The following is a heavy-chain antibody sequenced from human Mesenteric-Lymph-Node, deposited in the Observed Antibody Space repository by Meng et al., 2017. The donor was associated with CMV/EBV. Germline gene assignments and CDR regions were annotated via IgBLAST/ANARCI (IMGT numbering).Heavy chain of an antibody. Sequence: GESLKISCAASGFILSSYSMNWVRQAPGKGLEWVSSISSSGSYIYYADSLKGRFTISRDNAKNSMYLQMNSLRVDDMAVYYCGRDMDVWGQGTTVTVSS. J-gene: IGHJ6*02. CDR2: ISSSGSYI. V-gene: IGHV3-21*01. CDR1: GFILSSYS. CDR3: GRDMDV.